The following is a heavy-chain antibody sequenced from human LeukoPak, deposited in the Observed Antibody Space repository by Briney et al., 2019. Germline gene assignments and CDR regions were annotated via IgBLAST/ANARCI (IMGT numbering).Heavy chain of an antibody. J-gene: IGHJ6*02. CDR1: GGSISSYY. CDR2: ISYSGNT. CDR3: ATYTIAAGGYYYYGMDV. V-gene: IGHV4-59*08. Sequence: SETLSLTCTVSGGSISSYYWNWIRQPPGKGLEWIGYISYSGNTNYNPSLKSRVTISVDTSKNQFSLKLSSVTAADTAVSFCATYTIAAGGYYYYGMDVWGQGTTVTVSS. D-gene: IGHD6-13*01.